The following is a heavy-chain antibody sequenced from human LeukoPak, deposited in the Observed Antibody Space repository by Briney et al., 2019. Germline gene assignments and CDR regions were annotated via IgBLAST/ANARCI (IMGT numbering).Heavy chain of an antibody. Sequence: GGSLRLSCAASGFTYSDYYMSWIRQAPGKGLEWISCISITGSTIYYADSVRGRFTISRDNAKNSLYLQMNDLRAEDTAVYYCARDNSGAYGDSGQGTLVTVSS. CDR2: ISITGSTI. CDR3: ARDNSGAYGD. V-gene: IGHV3-11*01. J-gene: IGHJ4*02. CDR1: GFTYSDYY. D-gene: IGHD1-26*01.